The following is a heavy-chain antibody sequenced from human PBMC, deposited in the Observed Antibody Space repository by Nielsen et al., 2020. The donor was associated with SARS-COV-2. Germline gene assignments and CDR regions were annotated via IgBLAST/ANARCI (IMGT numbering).Heavy chain of an antibody. D-gene: IGHD6-19*01. CDR1: GYTFTYYG. V-gene: IGHV1-18*01. Sequence: ASVKVSCKASGYTFTYYGVSWVRQAPGQGLEWMGWINAGNGNTKYSQKFQGRVTMTRDTSANTAYMELSSLSSEDTAVYYCARITPSSGWDYWGQGTLVTVSS. CDR3: ARITPSSGWDY. CDR2: INAGNGNT. J-gene: IGHJ4*02.